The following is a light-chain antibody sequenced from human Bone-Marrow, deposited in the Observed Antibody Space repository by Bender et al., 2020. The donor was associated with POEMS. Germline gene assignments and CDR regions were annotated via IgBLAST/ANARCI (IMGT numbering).Light chain of an antibody. Sequence: VSVALGQTVRITCLGDSLRRYYASWYQQKPGQAPILVIYNEDHRPSGIPDRFSGSRSGGTATLIITGAQAGDEADYYCNSRDISGSHPGLFGGGTKLTVL. J-gene: IGLJ2*01. CDR2: NED. CDR1: SLRRYY. CDR3: NSRDISGSHPGL. V-gene: IGLV3-19*01.